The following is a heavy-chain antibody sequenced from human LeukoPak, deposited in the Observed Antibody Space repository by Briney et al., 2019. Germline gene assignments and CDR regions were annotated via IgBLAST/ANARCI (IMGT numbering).Heavy chain of an antibody. J-gene: IGHJ4*02. CDR1: GFTFSGYA. D-gene: IGHD6-6*01. V-gene: IGHV3-23*01. Sequence: GGSLRLSCAASGFTFSGYAMSWVRQAPGKGLEWVSAISDTGGSTYYAVSVKGRFTISRDNSKNTLYLQMDSLRAEDTAVYYCVKGSRSSRPYYFDHWGQGILVTVSS. CDR2: ISDTGGST. CDR3: VKGSRSSRPYYFDH.